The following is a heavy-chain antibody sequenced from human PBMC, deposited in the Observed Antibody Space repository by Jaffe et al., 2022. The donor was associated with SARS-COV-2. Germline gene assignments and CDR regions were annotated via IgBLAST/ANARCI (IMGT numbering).Heavy chain of an antibody. CDR2: IDYSGST. Sequence: QLQLQESGPGLVKPSETLSLTCTVSGGSISTSNYYWGWIRQPPGKGLEWIASIDYSGSTNYNPSLKSRVAISVDTSKSQFSLRVTSVTAADTAVYYCARHPFSLRQHTSGWCWFDPWGQGTLVTVSS. CDR3: ARHPFSLRQHTSGWCWFDP. D-gene: IGHD6-19*01. J-gene: IGHJ5*02. V-gene: IGHV4-39*01. CDR1: GGSISTSNYY.